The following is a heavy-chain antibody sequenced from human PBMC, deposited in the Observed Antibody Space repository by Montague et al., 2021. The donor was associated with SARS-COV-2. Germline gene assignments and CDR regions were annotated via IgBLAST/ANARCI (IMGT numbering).Heavy chain of an antibody. CDR2: GYT. V-gene: IGHV4-39*07. D-gene: IGHD6-13*01. CDR3: ARSGSWGIFDT. Sequence: GYTHYNPSLKSRVTISVDTSKNHFSLWLSSVTAADTAVYYCARSGSWGIFDTWGQGTLVIVSS. J-gene: IGHJ5*02.